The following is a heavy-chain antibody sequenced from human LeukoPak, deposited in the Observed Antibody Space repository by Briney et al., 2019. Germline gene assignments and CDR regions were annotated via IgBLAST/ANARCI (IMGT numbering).Heavy chain of an antibody. CDR2: IYTSGST. Sequence: PSETLSLTCTVSGGSISSYYWSWIRQPAGEGLEWIGRIYTSGSTNYNPSLKSRVTMSVDTSKNQFSLKLSSVTAADTAVYYCARDGSITIFGVVFNWFDPWGQGTLVTVSS. J-gene: IGHJ5*02. CDR3: ARDGSITIFGVVFNWFDP. V-gene: IGHV4-4*07. CDR1: GGSISSYY. D-gene: IGHD3-3*01.